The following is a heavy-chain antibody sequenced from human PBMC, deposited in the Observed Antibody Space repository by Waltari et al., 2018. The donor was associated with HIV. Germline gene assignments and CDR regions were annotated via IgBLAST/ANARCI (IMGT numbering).Heavy chain of an antibody. CDR3: ARDNAPARSSSGCTY. CDR2: IIPIFGTA. Sequence: SSYAISWVRQAPGQGLGWMGGIIPIFGTANYAQKFQGRVTITADESTSTAYMELSSLRSEDTAVYYCARDNAPARSSSGCTYWGQGTLVTVSS. CDR1: SSYA. V-gene: IGHV1-69*01. J-gene: IGHJ4*02. D-gene: IGHD6-19*01.